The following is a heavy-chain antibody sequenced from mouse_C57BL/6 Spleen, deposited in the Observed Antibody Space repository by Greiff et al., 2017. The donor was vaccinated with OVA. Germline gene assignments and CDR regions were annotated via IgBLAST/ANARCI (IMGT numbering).Heavy chain of an antibody. J-gene: IGHJ2*01. V-gene: IGHV3-6*01. CDR2: ISYDGSN. CDR3: ARGGGSSLD. CDR1: GYSITSGYY. Sequence: EVQRVESGPGLVKPSQSLSLTCSVTGYSITSGYYWNWIRQFPGNKLEWMGYISYDGSNNYNPSLKNRISITRDTSKNQFFLKLNSVTTEDTATYYCARGGGSSLDWGQGTTLTVSS. D-gene: IGHD1-1*01.